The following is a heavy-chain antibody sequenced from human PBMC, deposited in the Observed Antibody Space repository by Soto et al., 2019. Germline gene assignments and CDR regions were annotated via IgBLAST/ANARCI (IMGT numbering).Heavy chain of an antibody. V-gene: IGHV3-21*01. CDR3: ARESLLNDYGSDY. Sequence: GGSLRLSCAASGFTFSSYSMNWVRQAPGKGLEWVSSISSSSSYIYYADSVKGRFTISRDNAKNSLYLQMNSLRAEDTAVYYCARESLLNDYGSDYWGQGTLVTVSS. D-gene: IGHD4-17*01. J-gene: IGHJ4*02. CDR1: GFTFSSYS. CDR2: ISSSSSYI.